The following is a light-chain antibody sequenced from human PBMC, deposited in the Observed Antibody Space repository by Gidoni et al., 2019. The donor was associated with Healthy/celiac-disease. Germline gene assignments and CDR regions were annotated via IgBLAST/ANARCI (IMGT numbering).Light chain of an antibody. CDR2: WAS. J-gene: IGKJ4*01. CDR3: QHYYSTPHT. Sequence: IVMTQSPDSLAVSLGERATINCKSSQTVLYSSNNKNYLAWYQQKPRQPPKLLISWASTREAGVPDRFSGSGSGTDFTLTISSLQADDVAVYYCQHYYSTPHTFXGXTKVEIK. CDR1: QTVLYSSNNKNY. V-gene: IGKV4-1*01.